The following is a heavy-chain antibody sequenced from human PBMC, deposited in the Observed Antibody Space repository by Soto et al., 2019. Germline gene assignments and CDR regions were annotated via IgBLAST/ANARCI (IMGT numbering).Heavy chain of an antibody. Sequence: GGSLRLSCAASGFTFSSYSMNWVRQAPGKGLEWVSYISSSSSTIYYADSVKGRFTISRDNAKNSLYLQMNSLRAEDTAVYYCARVMRSYYNLYYYYYMDVWGKGTTVTVSS. CDR3: ARVMRSYYNLYYYYYMDV. CDR2: ISSSSSTI. CDR1: GFTFSSYS. D-gene: IGHD3-10*01. J-gene: IGHJ6*03. V-gene: IGHV3-48*01.